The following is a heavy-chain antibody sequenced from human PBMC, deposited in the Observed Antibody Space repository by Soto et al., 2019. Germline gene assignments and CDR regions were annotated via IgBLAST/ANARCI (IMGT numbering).Heavy chain of an antibody. CDR1: GYSFTNND. V-gene: IGHV1-8*01. D-gene: IGHD3-16*01. J-gene: IGHJ5*02. Sequence: ASVKVSCKASGYSFTNNDVSWVRQATGQGLERMGWMNPGSGDTGYAQKLQGRVTMSRDSSIATAYMELSSLRADDTAIYNCARMETFGSLNWFDPWGQGTLVTVSS. CDR3: ARMETFGSLNWFDP. CDR2: MNPGSGDT.